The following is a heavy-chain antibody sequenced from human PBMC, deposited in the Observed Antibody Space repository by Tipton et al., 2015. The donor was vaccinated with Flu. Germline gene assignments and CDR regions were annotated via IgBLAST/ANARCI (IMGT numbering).Heavy chain of an antibody. CDR2: INPSGGST. Sequence: QSGPEVKKPGASVKVSCKASGYTFTSYYMHWVRQAPGQGLEWMGIINPSGGSTSYAQKFQGRVTMTRDTSTSTVYMELSSLRSEDTAVYYCARDLGIAAASEGMDVWGQGTTVAVSS. D-gene: IGHD6-13*01. CDR3: ARDLGIAAASEGMDV. J-gene: IGHJ6*02. CDR1: GYTFTSYY. V-gene: IGHV1-46*01.